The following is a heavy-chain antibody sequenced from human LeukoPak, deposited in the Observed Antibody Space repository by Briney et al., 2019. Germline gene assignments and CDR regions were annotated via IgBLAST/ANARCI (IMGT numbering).Heavy chain of an antibody. CDR1: AFTFSSYA. CDR2: ISGSGGST. D-gene: IGHD3-10*01. CDR3: AIGHGSGSYGYFDY. J-gene: IGHJ4*02. Sequence: GGSLRLSCAASAFTFSSYAMSWVRQAPGKGLEWVSAISGSGGSTYYADSVKGRFTISRDNSKNTLYLQMNSLRAEDTAVYYCAIGHGSGSYGYFDYWGQGTLVTVSS. V-gene: IGHV3-23*01.